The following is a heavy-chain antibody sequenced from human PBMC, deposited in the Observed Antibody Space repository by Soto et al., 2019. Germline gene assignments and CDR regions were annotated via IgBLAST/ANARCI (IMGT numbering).Heavy chain of an antibody. V-gene: IGHV4-30-4*01. CDR1: GGSISSGDYY. J-gene: IGHJ5*02. D-gene: IGHD3-10*01. CDR3: ARTLSYGSGSYPYWFDP. CDR2: IYYSGST. Sequence: PSETLSLTCTVSGGSISSGDYYWSWIRQPPGKGLEWIGYIYYSGSTYYNPSLKSRVTISVDTSKNQFSLKLSSVTAADTAVYYCARTLSYGSGSYPYWFDPWGQGTLVTVSS.